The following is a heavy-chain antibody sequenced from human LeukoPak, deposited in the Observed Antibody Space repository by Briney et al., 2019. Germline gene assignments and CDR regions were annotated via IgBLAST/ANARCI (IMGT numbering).Heavy chain of an antibody. CDR1: GFIFGDYL. J-gene: IGHJ4*02. CDR2: ISGGTT. D-gene: IGHD6-19*01. V-gene: IGHV3-49*03. CDR3: SRGSGWLSVY. Sequence: GGSLRLSCTASGFIFGDYLMSWFRQAPGKGLEWIGFISGGTTEYAASVKGRFTISRDDSTSIAYLQMNSLTTEDTAVYYCSRGSGWLSVYWGQGTLVTVS.